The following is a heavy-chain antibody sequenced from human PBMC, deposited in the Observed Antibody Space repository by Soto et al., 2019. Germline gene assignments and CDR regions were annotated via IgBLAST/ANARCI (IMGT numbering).Heavy chain of an antibody. CDR3: ARLQRPGIAAAALDY. CDR1: GGSISSYY. J-gene: IGHJ4*02. D-gene: IGHD6-13*01. V-gene: IGHV4-59*01. CDR2: IYYSGST. Sequence: SETLSLTCTVSGGSISSYYWSWIRQPPGKGLEWIGYIYYSGSTNYNPSLKSRVTISVDTSKNQFSLKLSSVTAADTAVYYCARLQRPGIAAAALDYWGQGTLVTVSS.